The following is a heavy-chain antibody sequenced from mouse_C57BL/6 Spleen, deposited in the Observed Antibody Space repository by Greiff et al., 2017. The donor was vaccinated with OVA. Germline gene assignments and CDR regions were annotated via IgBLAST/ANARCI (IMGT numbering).Heavy chain of an antibody. CDR3: ARNNGSSYWYFDV. CDR2: INPNNGGT. D-gene: IGHD1-1*01. V-gene: IGHV1-26*01. CDR1: GYTFTDYY. Sequence: EVQLQQSGPELVKPGASVKISCKASGYTFTDYYMNWVKQSHGKSLEWIGDINPNNGGTSYNQKFKGKATLTVDKSSSTAYMELRSLTSEDSAVYYCARNNGSSYWYFDVWGTGTTVTVSS. J-gene: IGHJ1*03.